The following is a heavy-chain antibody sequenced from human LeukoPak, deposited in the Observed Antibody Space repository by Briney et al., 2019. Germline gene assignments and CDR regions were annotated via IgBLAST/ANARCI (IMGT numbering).Heavy chain of an antibody. Sequence: PGGSLRLSCAASGFTFSSYGMHWVRQAPGKGLEWVAVIWYDGSNKYYADSVKGRFTISRDNSKNTLYLQMNSLRAEDTAVYYCVSLLSDYGDNRVHRGQGTLVTVSS. CDR2: IWYDGSNK. D-gene: IGHD4-23*01. CDR1: GFTFSSYG. J-gene: IGHJ4*02. V-gene: IGHV3-33*01. CDR3: VSLLSDYGDNRVH.